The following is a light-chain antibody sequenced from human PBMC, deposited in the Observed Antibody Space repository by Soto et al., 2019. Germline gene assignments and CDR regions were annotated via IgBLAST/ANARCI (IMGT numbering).Light chain of an antibody. Sequence: QSALTQPASVSGSPGQSITISCTGTSSDVGGYNYVSWYQQHPGKAPKLMIYDASNRPSGVSNRFSGSKSRNTASLTISGLQAEDEADYYCSSYTSSSTPVVFGGGTQLTVL. CDR1: SSDVGGYNY. V-gene: IGLV2-14*01. CDR2: DAS. J-gene: IGLJ2*01. CDR3: SSYTSSSTPVV.